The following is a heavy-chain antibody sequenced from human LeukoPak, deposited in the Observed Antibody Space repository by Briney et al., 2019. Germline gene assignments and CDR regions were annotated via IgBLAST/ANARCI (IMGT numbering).Heavy chain of an antibody. Sequence: GGSLRLSCAASGFTFTTYAMNWVRQAPGKGLEWVAVSGSGGSTYYADSVKGRFTISRDNSKNTLYLEVNSLRAEDTAVYYCATAFYFDSSGPYWYFDLWGRGTPVTVSS. CDR3: ATAFYFDSSGPYWYFDL. V-gene: IGHV3-23*01. CDR1: GFTFTTYA. D-gene: IGHD3-22*01. CDR2: SGSGGST. J-gene: IGHJ2*01.